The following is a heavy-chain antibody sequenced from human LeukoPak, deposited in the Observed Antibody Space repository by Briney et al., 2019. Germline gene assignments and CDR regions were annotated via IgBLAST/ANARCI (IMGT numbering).Heavy chain of an antibody. CDR1: GGSISSGSYY. V-gene: IGHV4-61*02. J-gene: IGHJ6*03. Sequence: SETLSLTCTVPGGSISSGSYYWSWIRQPAGKGLEWIGRIYTSGSTNYNPSLKSRVTISVDTSENQFSLKLSSVTAADTAVYYCARGGEYSSPGNYYYYMDVWGKGTTVTVSS. D-gene: IGHD6-6*01. CDR3: ARGGEYSSPGNYYYYMDV. CDR2: IYTSGST.